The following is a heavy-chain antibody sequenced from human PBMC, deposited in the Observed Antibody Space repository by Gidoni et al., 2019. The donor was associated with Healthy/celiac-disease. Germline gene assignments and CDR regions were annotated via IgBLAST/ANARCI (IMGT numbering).Heavy chain of an antibody. D-gene: IGHD5-18*01. CDR1: GFTFSSYA. CDR3: ARSEDTAMEYYYYMDV. V-gene: IGHV3-30-3*01. Sequence: QVQLVESGGGVVQPGRSLRLSCAASGFTFSSYAMHWVRQAPGKGLEWVAVISYDGSNKYYADSVKGRFTISRDNSKNTLYLQMNSLRAEDTAVYYCARSEDTAMEYYYYMDVWGKGTTVTVSS. J-gene: IGHJ6*03. CDR2: ISYDGSNK.